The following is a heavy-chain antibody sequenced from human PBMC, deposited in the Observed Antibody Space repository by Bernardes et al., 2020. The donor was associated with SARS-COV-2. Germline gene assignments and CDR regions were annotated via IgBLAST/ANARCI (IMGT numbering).Heavy chain of an antibody. Sequence: ASGKVSCKASGYNFNDYFLHWVRQAPGQGLEWMGWINPSGTDTNYAQNFRGRVTMTRDTSINTAYMELSSLTSEDTAVYYCARGPHGDYESWFDPWGQGTLVTVSS. CDR2: INPSGTDT. CDR1: GYNFNDYF. J-gene: IGHJ5*02. V-gene: IGHV1-2*02. D-gene: IGHD4-17*01. CDR3: ARGPHGDYESWFDP.